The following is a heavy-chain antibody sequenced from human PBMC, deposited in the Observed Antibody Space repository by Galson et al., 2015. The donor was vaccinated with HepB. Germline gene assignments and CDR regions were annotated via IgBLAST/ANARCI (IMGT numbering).Heavy chain of an antibody. CDR3: ANLPGYDFWSGLEYFDY. D-gene: IGHD3-3*01. J-gene: IGHJ4*02. CDR1: GFTFSSYA. Sequence: SLRLSCAASGFTFSSYAMSWVRQAPGKGLEWVSAISGSGGSTYYADSVKGRFTISRDNSKNTLYLQMNSLRAEDTAVYYCANLPGYDFWSGLEYFDYWGQGTLVTVSS. CDR2: ISGSGGST. V-gene: IGHV3-23*01.